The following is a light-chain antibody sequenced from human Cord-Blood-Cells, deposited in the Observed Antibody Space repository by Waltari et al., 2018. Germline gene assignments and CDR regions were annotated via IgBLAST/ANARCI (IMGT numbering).Light chain of an antibody. V-gene: IGKV1-39*01. CDR1: QSISSY. CDR2: GAS. Sequence: IQMTQSPSSLSASVGDRVTITCRASQSISSYLNWCQQKPGKAPRRLIYGASSLERRVPSRFSGSGSGTDFTLTISSLQPEDFATYYCQQSYSTLTFGPGTKVDI. CDR3: QQSYSTLT. J-gene: IGKJ3*01.